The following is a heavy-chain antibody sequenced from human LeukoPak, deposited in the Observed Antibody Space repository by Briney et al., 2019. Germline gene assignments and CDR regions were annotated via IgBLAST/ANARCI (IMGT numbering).Heavy chain of an antibody. CDR2: INPTGGST. V-gene: IGHV1-46*01. CDR1: GFTFTSYY. Sequence: GASVKVSCKASGFTFTSYYMHWVRQAPGQGLEWMGIINPTGGSTTYAQRFQGRATMTRDASTSTVYMELSSLRSEDTAVYFCARAADTTSTLSSLVYWGQGTLVTVSS. D-gene: IGHD1-26*01. J-gene: IGHJ4*02. CDR3: ARAADTTSTLSSLVY.